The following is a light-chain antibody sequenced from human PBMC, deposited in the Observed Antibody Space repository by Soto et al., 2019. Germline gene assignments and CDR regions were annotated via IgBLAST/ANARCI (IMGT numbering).Light chain of an antibody. V-gene: IGKV3-11*01. CDR3: QQRSNWPHA. Sequence: EIVLTQSPTTLSLSPGERATLSCRASQSINSHLAWYQQKPGQAPMLLMHDASNRATDIPATCSGSGSWTDFTLTISSLDPEEFAVYYYQQRSNWPHAFGEGTQVEIK. CDR2: DAS. CDR1: QSINSH. J-gene: IGKJ4*01.